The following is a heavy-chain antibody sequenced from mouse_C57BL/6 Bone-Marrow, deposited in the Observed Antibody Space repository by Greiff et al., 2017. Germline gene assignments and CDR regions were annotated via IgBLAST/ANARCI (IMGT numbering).Heavy chain of an antibody. V-gene: IGHV1-54*01. CDR3: ARSDYDETWFAY. J-gene: IGHJ3*01. Sequence: VKLQESGAELVRPGTSVKVSCKASGYAFTNYLIEWVKQRPGQGLEWIGVINPGSGGTNYNEKFKGKATLTADKSSSTAYMQLSSLTSEDSAVYFCARSDYDETWFAYWGQGTLVTVSA. CDR2: INPGSGGT. D-gene: IGHD2-4*01. CDR1: GYAFTNYL.